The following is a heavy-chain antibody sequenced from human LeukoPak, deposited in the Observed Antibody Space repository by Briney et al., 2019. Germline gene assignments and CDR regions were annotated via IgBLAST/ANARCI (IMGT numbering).Heavy chain of an antibody. D-gene: IGHD5-24*01. CDR1: GFTFSSYG. CDR2: IRYDGSNK. V-gene: IGHV3-30*02. Sequence: GSLRLSCAASGFTFSSYGMHWVRQAPGKGLEWVAFIRYDGSNKYYADSVKDRFTISRDNSKNTLYLQMNSLRDEDTAVYYCAKRGVEMATIYYMDVWGKGTAVT. J-gene: IGHJ6*03. CDR3: AKRGVEMATIYYMDV.